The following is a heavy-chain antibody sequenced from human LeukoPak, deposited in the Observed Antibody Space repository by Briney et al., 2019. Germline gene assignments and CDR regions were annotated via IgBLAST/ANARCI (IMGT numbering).Heavy chain of an antibody. V-gene: IGHV4-59*01. CDR2: VHYSLSS. D-gene: IGHD5-24*01. J-gene: IGHJ4*02. CDR3: ACYKIVERNFDF. Sequence: KPSETLSLTCTVSGGSISSYYWSWIRQPPGKGLEWIGNVHYSLSSNYSPSLESRVTISMDTSQRQFSLKLTSVTAADTAVYYCACYKIVERNFDFWGQGMLVTVSS. CDR1: GGSISSYY.